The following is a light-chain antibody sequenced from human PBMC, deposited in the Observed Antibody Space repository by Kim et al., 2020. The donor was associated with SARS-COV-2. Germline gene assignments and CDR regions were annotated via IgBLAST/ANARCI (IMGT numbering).Light chain of an antibody. CDR3: QAWDITPY. CDR1: KLGDKY. V-gene: IGLV3-1*01. J-gene: IGLJ1*01. Sequence: SVSPGQTASITCSGDKLGDKYVSWYQLRPGQSPVMIIYQDNKRPSGIPERFSGSNSGNTATLTISGTQALDEADYYCQAWDITPYFGTGTKVTVL. CDR2: QDN.